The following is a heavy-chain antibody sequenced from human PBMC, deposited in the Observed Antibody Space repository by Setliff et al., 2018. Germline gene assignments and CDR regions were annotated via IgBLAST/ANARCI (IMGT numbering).Heavy chain of an antibody. J-gene: IGHJ4*02. V-gene: IGHV3-33*03. Sequence: PGGSLRLSCKTSGFTFSTYRMHWVRQAPGKGLEWVAVIWGDGGTKYHADSVKGRFTISRDNSKNTLYLQMNSLRPEDTAVYYCARTCSGSGCYAGLESWGQGTPVTVSS. D-gene: IGHD2-15*01. CDR3: ARTCSGSGCYAGLES. CDR1: GFTFSTYR. CDR2: IWGDGGTK.